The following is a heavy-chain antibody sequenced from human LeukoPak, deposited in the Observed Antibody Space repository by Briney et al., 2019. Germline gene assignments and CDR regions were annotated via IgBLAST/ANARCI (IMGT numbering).Heavy chain of an antibody. D-gene: IGHD2-15*01. V-gene: IGHV3-64*01. Sequence: PGGSLRLSCAASGFTFSSYAMHWVRQAPGKGLEYVSAISSNGGSTYYANSVKGRFTISRDNSKNTLYPQMGSLRAEDMAVYYCAREQGYCSGGSCYPLGYFDYWGQGTLVTVSS. CDR3: AREQGYCSGGSCYPLGYFDY. CDR2: ISSNGGST. CDR1: GFTFSSYA. J-gene: IGHJ4*02.